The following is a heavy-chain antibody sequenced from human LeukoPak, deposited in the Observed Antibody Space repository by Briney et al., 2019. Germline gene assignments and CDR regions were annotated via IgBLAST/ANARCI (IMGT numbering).Heavy chain of an antibody. J-gene: IGHJ4*02. CDR2: ISGSGGKT. CDR3: AKDASADY. CDR1: GFTLSSNA. Sequence: PGGSLRLSCAASGFTLSSNAMSWVRQAPGKGLEWVSAISGSGGKTHYADSVKGRFTISRDNPKNTLYLQMNGLRAEDTAVYYCAKDASADYWGQGTLVTVSS. D-gene: IGHD3-10*01. V-gene: IGHV3-23*01.